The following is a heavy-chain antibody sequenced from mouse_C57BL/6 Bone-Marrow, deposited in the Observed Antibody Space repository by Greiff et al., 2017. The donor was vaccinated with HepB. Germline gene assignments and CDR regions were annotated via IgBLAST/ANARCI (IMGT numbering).Heavy chain of an antibody. V-gene: IGHV2-2*01. CDR2: IWSGGST. Sequence: VQLQQSGPGLVQPSQSLSITCTVSGFSLTSYGVHWVRQSPGKGLEWLGVIWSGGSTDYNAAFISRLSISKDNSKSQVFFKMNSLQADDTAIYYCARKGNWDEYYAMDYWGQGTSVTVSS. CDR3: ARKGNWDEYYAMDY. J-gene: IGHJ4*01. CDR1: GFSLTSYG. D-gene: IGHD4-1*01.